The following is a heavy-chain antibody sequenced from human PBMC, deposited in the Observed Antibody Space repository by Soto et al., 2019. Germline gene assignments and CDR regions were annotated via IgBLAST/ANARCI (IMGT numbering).Heavy chain of an antibody. D-gene: IGHD2-8*02. Sequence: QIILKEPGPPQVSPTQTLMLTCTFSGFSLASSGVGVAWLRKPPGRALEWLAAVYWDDDKSFISSLKTTLTITKDTSRNPVVQIVTPTDPADTVTYYSAHRGDIYGNLYWGFFHYWGQGGPVTVSS. CDR3: AHRGDIYGNLYWGFFHY. J-gene: IGHJ4*02. CDR1: GFSLASSGVG. CDR2: VYWDDDK. V-gene: IGHV2-5*02.